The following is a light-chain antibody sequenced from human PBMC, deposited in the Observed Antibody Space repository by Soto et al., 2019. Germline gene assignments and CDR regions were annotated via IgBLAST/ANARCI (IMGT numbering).Light chain of an antibody. J-gene: IGKJ1*01. V-gene: IGKV1-5*01. Sequence: DIQMTQSPSTLSASVGDRATITFRASQYISTWLAWYQQKAGKAPKLLIYDGPSLESGVPSRFSGSGSGPEFTLTLASLQADDVATYYCQQYNSYSTFGKATKVDSK. CDR2: DGP. CDR1: QYISTW. CDR3: QQYNSYST.